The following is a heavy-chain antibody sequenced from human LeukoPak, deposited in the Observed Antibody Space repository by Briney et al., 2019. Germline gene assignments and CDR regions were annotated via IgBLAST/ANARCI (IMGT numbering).Heavy chain of an antibody. Sequence: GGSLRLSCAAFGFSIENDWMSWVRQAPGKGLEWVGRVKSYNAGGTTHYAAPVKGRFIISRDDSKNMLYLQMDSLKTEDTAVYYCTLIQGWGAGSYFLDYWGQGALVTVSS. CDR3: TLIQGWGAGSYFLDY. D-gene: IGHD3-10*01. V-gene: IGHV3-15*01. CDR2: VKSYNAGGTT. CDR1: GFSIENDW. J-gene: IGHJ4*02.